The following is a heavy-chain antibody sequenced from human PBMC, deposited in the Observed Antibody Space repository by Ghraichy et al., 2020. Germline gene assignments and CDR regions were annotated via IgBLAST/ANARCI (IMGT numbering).Heavy chain of an antibody. D-gene: IGHD6-19*01. V-gene: IGHV3-11*06. J-gene: IGHJ3*02. CDR1: GFTLGDYY. CDR2: ISDVSTYT. CDR3: ARAQRVGTGYSSGWSGLVPFDI. Sequence: GESLNISCAASGFTLGDYYMTWIRQAPGKGLEWISYISDVSTYTNYADSVKGRFAISRDNSKTTPYLQMDRLRLEDTAFYYCARAQRVGTGYSSGWSGLVPFDIWGQGTMVTVSS.